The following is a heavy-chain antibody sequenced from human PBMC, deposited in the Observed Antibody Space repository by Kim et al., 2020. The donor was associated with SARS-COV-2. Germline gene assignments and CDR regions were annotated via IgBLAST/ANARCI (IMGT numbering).Heavy chain of an antibody. D-gene: IGHD3-10*01. CDR3: TETSEEWFGELSPLFDY. J-gene: IGHJ4*02. Sequence: GGSLRLSCAASGFTFSGSAMHWVRQASGKGLEWVGRIRSKANSYATAYAASVKGRFTISRDDSKNTAYLQMNSLKTEDTAVYYCTETSEEWFGELSPLFDYWDQGTLVSVSA. CDR2: IRSKANSYAT. CDR1: GFTFSGSA. V-gene: IGHV3-73*01.